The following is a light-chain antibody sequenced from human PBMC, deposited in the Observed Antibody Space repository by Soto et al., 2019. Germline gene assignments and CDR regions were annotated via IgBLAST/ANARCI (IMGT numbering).Light chain of an antibody. Sequence: DIRLTQSPSTLSAAVGDRVTITCRASQSIAIWLAWYRQKPGKAPKALIYDASRLESGVPSRFSGSGSGTEFTLTISSLQPDDFATYYCQQLNTYPLTFGGGTKVDIK. CDR2: DAS. J-gene: IGKJ4*01. CDR3: QQLNTYPLT. CDR1: QSIAIW. V-gene: IGKV1-5*01.